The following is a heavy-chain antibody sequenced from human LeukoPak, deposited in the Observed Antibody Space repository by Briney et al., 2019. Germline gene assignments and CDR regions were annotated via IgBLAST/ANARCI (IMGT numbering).Heavy chain of an antibody. V-gene: IGHV1-18*04. CDR2: ISAYNGNT. D-gene: IGHD3-3*01. CDR1: GYTFNSYC. CDR3: AGDTEVAPYGFWSGAYYYGMDV. Sequence: ASVKVSCKASGYTFNSYCISWVRQAPGPGLEWMGWISAYNGNTNYAQKLQRRVTMTTDTSTSIAYMELRCLRHDATDVYYCAGDTEVAPYGFWSGAYYYGMDVWGQGTTVTVSS. J-gene: IGHJ6*02.